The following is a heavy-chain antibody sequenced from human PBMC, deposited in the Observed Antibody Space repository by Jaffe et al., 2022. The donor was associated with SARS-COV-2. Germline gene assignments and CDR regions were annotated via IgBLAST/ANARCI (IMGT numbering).Heavy chain of an antibody. CDR1: GFTFSNYG. D-gene: IGHD3-10*01. J-gene: IGHJ4*02. CDR2: ISSSGDST. Sequence: EVQLVESGGDLVQPGGSLRLSCAASGFTFSNYGMTWVRQSPGKGLEWVSSISSSGDSTYYADSVKGRFTISRDNSKNTVYLQMNSLRAEDTAVFYCARPSFGGWGQGTLVTVSS. CDR3: ARPSFGG. V-gene: IGHV3-23*04.